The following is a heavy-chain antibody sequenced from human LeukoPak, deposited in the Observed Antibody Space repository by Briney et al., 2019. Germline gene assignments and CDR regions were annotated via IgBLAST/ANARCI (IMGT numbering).Heavy chain of an antibody. D-gene: IGHD2-8*01. J-gene: IGHJ6*02. V-gene: IGHV4-59*08. CDR1: GGSITIDY. CDR2: IYYSGIT. Sequence: SSETLSLTCTVSGGSITIDYGSWIRQPPGKGLEWIGYIYYSGITNYNPSLKSRATMSLDTSKNQFSLNLSSVTAADTAVYYCASFGSNDYYYGLDVWGQGTTVTVSS. CDR3: ASFGSNDYYYGLDV.